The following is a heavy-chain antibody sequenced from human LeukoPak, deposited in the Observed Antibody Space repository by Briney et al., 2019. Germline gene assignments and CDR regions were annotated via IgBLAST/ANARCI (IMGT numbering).Heavy chain of an antibody. CDR3: ASRERSTMIVVVMDFDY. D-gene: IGHD3-22*01. CDR2: IYYSGST. CDR1: GCSISSSSYY. Sequence: SETLSLTCTVSGCSISSSSYYWGWIRQPPGKGLEWIGSIYYSGSTYYNPSLKSRVTISVDTSKNQFSLKLSSVTAADTAVYYCASRERSTMIVVVMDFDYWGQGTLVTVSS. J-gene: IGHJ4*02. V-gene: IGHV4-39*01.